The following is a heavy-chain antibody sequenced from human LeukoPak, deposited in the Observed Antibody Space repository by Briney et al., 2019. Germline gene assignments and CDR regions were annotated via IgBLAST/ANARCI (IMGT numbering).Heavy chain of an antibody. D-gene: IGHD3-10*01. Sequence: SETLSLTCTVSGGSISSYYWSWIRQPPGEGLEWIGFIYHSGSTNYNPSLKSRVTISVDTSKNQFSLKLSSVTAADTAVNYCARVAYYGSGSYAFDIWGQGTMVTVSS. CDR1: GGSISSYY. V-gene: IGHV4-59*01. CDR2: IYHSGST. CDR3: ARVAYYGSGSYAFDI. J-gene: IGHJ3*02.